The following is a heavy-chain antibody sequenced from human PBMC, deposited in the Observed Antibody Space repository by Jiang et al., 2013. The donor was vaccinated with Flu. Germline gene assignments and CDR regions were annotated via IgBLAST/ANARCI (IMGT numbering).Heavy chain of an antibody. J-gene: IGHJ4*02. CDR2: INPNSGGT. V-gene: IGHV1-2*06. D-gene: IGHD6-19*01. CDR1: GYTFTGYY. Sequence: KASGYTFTGYYMHWVRQAPGQGLEWMGRINPNSGGTNYAQKFQGRVTMTRDTSISTAYMELSRLRSDDTAVYYCARDLKTTRAVAGTGGGYWGQGTLVTVSS. CDR3: ARDLKTTRAVAGTGGGY.